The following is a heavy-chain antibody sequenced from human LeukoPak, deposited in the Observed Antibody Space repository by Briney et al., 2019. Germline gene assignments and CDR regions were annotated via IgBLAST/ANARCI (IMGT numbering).Heavy chain of an antibody. V-gene: IGHV3-30*02. CDR1: GFTFSSYG. J-gene: IGHJ6*03. D-gene: IGHD3-3*01. CDR2: IRYDGSNK. CDR3: ARAPREGYDFWSGYRYMDV. Sequence: GGSLRLSCAASGFTFSSYGMHWVRQAPGKGLEWVAFIRYDGSNKYYADSVKGRFTISRDNSKNTLYLQMNSLRAEDTAVYYCARAPREGYDFWSGYRYMDVWGKGTTVTVSS.